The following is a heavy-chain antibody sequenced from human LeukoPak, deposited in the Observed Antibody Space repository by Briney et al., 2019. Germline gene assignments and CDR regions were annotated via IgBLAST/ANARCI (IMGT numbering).Heavy chain of an antibody. CDR3: ARDRGIVGTTGYYYMDV. J-gene: IGHJ6*03. CDR1: GLSLSDYY. V-gene: IGHV3-11*04. Sequence: GGSLRLSCVASGLSLSDYYMSWIRQAPGKGLEWVSYIGSTIYYADSVKGRFTISSDNAKNSLYLQMNSLRAQDTAVYYCARDRGIVGTTGYYYMDVWGKGTTVTVSS. CDR2: IGSTI. D-gene: IGHD1-26*01.